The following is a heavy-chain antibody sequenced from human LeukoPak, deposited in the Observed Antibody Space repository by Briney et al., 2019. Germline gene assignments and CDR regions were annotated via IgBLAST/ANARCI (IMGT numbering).Heavy chain of an antibody. CDR1: GFTFSSYG. J-gene: IGHJ4*02. V-gene: IGHV3-30*18. CDR3: VKRWTGTTIGQQDY. Sequence: GRSLRLSSAASGFTFSSYGMHWVRQAPGKGLEWVAVISYDGSNKYYADSVKGRFTISRDNSKNTLYLQMNSLRAEDMAVYYCVKRWTGTTIGQQDYWGQGTLVTVSS. D-gene: IGHD1-1*01. CDR2: ISYDGSNK.